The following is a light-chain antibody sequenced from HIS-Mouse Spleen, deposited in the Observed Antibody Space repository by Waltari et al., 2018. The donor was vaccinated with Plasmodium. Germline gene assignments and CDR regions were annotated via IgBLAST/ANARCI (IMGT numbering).Light chain of an antibody. Sequence: QSALTQPASVSGSPGQSITISCTGTSSDVGSYNLVSWYQQHHGKAPKLMIYEGSKRPSVVSNGFSGSKSGNTASLTSSGLQAEDEADYYCCSYAGSSTYVFGTGTKVTVL. CDR3: CSYAGSSTYV. J-gene: IGLJ1*01. CDR1: SSDVGSYNL. CDR2: EGS. V-gene: IGLV2-23*01.